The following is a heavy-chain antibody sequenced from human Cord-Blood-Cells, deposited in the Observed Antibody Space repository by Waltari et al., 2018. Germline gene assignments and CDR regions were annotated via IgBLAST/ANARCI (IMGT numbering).Heavy chain of an antibody. CDR3: AREGLGHYFDY. V-gene: IGHV3-48*03. D-gene: IGHD6-19*01. CDR2: ISISGSTI. Sequence: EVQLVESGGGLVQPGGSLRLSCAASGFTFSSYEMNWVRQAPGKGLELVSYISISGSTIYYADSVKGRFTISRDNAKNSLYLQMNSLRAEDTAVYYCAREGLGHYFDYWGQEPWSPSPQ. J-gene: IGHJ4*01. CDR1: GFTFSSYE.